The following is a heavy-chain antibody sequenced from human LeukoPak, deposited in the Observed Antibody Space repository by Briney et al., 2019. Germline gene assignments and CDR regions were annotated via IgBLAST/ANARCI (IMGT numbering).Heavy chain of an antibody. D-gene: IGHD2-2*01. CDR3: ARYQKYCSSTSCDDY. Sequence: ASVKVSCKASGYTFTGYYIHWVRQAPGQGLEWMGRINPNSGGTNYAQKFQGSVTMTRDTSISTAYMELSKLRSDDTAVYYCARYQKYCSSTSCDDYWGQGTLVTVSS. CDR1: GYTFTGYY. V-gene: IGHV1-2*06. CDR2: INPNSGGT. J-gene: IGHJ4*02.